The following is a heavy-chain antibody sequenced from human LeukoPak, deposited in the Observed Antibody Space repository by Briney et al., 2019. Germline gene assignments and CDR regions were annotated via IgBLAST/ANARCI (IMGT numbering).Heavy chain of an antibody. CDR1: GFIVRSNN. CDR3: VGDIGGSGSYNAFDI. Sequence: PGGSLTLSCAASGFIVRSNNMNWVRQAPGKGLEWVSVIYNDGSTYYADSVKGRFTISRDNSKNTLYLQMNSLRAEDTAVYYCVGDIGGSGSYNAFDIWGQGTMVTVCS. D-gene: IGHD3-10*01. CDR2: IYNDGST. V-gene: IGHV3-53*01. J-gene: IGHJ3*02.